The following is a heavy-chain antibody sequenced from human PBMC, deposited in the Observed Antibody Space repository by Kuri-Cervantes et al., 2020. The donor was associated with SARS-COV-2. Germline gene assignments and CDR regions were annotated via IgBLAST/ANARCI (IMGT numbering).Heavy chain of an antibody. CDR2: IDWDDDK. V-gene: IGHV2-70*04. D-gene: IGHD2-2*01. J-gene: IGHJ4*02. CDR1: GFSLTTTGMR. CDR3: ARSRAVGYCSTSSCTHFDS. Sequence: SGPTLVKPTQTLTLTCTFSGFSLTTTGMRMSWIRQPPGGALEWLARIDWDDDKFYRTSLKTRLTISKDTSKNQVVLTMTNMDPVDTATYYCARSRAVGYCSTSSCTHFDSWGQGTLITVSS.